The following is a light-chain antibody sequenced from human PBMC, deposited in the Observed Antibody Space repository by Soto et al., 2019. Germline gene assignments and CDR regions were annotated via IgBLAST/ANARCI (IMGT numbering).Light chain of an antibody. V-gene: IGKV3-15*01. CDR2: GAS. Sequence: EIVMTQSPATLSVSPGERATLSCRASQSVSSNLAWYQQKPGQAPRLLIYGASTRATGIPARFSGSGSGTEFTLTISGLQSDDFAVYYCQHDNNWPPYTFGQGTKLEIK. CDR1: QSVSSN. CDR3: QHDNNWPPYT. J-gene: IGKJ2*01.